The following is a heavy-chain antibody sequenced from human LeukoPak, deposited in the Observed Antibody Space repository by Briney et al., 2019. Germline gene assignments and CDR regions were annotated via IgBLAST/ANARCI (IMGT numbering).Heavy chain of an antibody. CDR3: ATYFRGYPDAFII. CDR2: IYYSGST. D-gene: IGHD1-1*01. J-gene: IGHJ3*02. Sequence: SETLSLTCTVSGGSVSSGSFYWSWIRQPPGKGLEWIGYIYYSGSTNYNPSLKSPLTMSVDTSRKQFSLKLSSVTAADTAVYYCATYFRGYPDAFIIWGQGTMVTVSS. CDR1: GGSVSSGSFY. V-gene: IGHV4-61*01.